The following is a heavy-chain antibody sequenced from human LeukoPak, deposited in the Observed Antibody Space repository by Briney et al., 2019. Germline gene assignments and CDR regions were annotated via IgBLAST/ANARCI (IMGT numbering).Heavy chain of an antibody. V-gene: IGHV3-53*01. D-gene: IGHD1-26*01. CDR1: GFTVSSNS. J-gene: IGHJ4*02. CDR3: AKEYTGTFSPFPSYFDN. Sequence: PGGTLRLSCTVSGFTVSSNSMSWVRQAPGKGLEWVSFIYSNNTNYSDSVKGRFTISRDNSKNTLYLQMNSLRAEDTAIYYCAKEYTGTFSPFPSYFDNWGQGTLVTVSS. CDR2: IYSNNT.